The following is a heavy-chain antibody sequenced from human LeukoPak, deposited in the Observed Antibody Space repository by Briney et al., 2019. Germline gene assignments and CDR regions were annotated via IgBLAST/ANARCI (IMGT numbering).Heavy chain of an antibody. CDR1: GYTFTGYY. J-gene: IGHJ3*02. Sequence: ASVKVSCKASGYTFTGYYMHWVRQAPGQGLEWMGWINPNSGGTNYAQKFQGRVTMTRDTSISTAYMELSRLRSEDTPVYYCARVSGYSSGWLNSDDAFDIWGQGTMVTVSS. CDR3: ARVSGYSSGWLNSDDAFDI. D-gene: IGHD6-19*01. V-gene: IGHV1-2*02. CDR2: INPNSGGT.